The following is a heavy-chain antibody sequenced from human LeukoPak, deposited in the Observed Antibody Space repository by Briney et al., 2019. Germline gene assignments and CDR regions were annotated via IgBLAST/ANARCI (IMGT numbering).Heavy chain of an antibody. CDR2: INPNSGGT. Sequence: ASVKVSCKASGYTFTGYYMHWVRQAPGQGLEWMGWINPNSGGTNYAQKFQGRVTMTRDTSISTAYMELSRLRSDDTAVYYCVIEAHGSGSYILFDYWGQGTLVTVSS. V-gene: IGHV1-2*02. J-gene: IGHJ4*02. D-gene: IGHD3-10*01. CDR3: VIEAHGSGSYILFDY. CDR1: GYTFTGYY.